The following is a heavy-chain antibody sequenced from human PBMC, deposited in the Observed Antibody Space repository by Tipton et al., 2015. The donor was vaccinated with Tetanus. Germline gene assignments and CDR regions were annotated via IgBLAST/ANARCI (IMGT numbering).Heavy chain of an antibody. J-gene: IGHJ3*02. CDR1: GDSISGYY. V-gene: IGHV4-59*04. Sequence: LRLSCTVSGDSISGYYWNWIRQPPGKGLEWIGYFYYSGSTYYNPSLRSRVTMSVDTSKIQFSLMLTSVTASDTAVYYCARLSSSSNDAHAFDIWGQGTMVTVSS. D-gene: IGHD2-2*01. CDR3: ARLSSSSNDAHAFDI. CDR2: FYYSGST.